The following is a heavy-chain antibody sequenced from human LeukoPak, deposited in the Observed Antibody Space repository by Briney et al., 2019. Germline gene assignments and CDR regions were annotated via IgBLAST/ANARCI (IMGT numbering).Heavy chain of an antibody. CDR2: IYYSRST. D-gene: IGHD3-22*01. Sequence: PSETLSLTCTVSGGSISSGSYYWSWIRQHPGKGLEWIGYIYYSRSTYYNPSLKSRVTISVDTSKNQFSLKLSSVTAADTAVYYCARLDYYDSSGYIIRGYFDCWGQGTLVTVSS. CDR1: GGSISSGSYY. V-gene: IGHV4-31*03. J-gene: IGHJ4*02. CDR3: ARLDYYDSSGYIIRGYFDC.